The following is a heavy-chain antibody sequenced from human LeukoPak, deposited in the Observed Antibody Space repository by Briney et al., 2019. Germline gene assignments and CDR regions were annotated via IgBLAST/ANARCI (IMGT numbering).Heavy chain of an antibody. J-gene: IGHJ4*02. CDR2: ISASGGST. CDR3: AKALVGVTAGGGY. Sequence: GGSLRLSCAASGFTFSSYAMSWVRQAPGKGLEWVSGISASGGSTYYADSVKGRFTISRDSSKNTLYLQMNSLRAEDTAVYYCAKALVGVTAGGGYWGQGTLVTVSS. CDR1: GFTFSSYA. D-gene: IGHD2-21*02. V-gene: IGHV3-23*01.